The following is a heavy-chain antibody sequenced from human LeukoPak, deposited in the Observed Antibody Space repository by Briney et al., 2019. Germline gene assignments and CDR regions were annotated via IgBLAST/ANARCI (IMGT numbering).Heavy chain of an antibody. V-gene: IGHV4-59*08. J-gene: IGHJ4*02. Sequence: TSETLSLTCNVSGGSITRYYWNWIRQPPGKGLEWIGYIYYTGSTNSNPSLKSRLTISLDTSKKQFSLKLSSVTAADTAIYYCASSYFYDGNRYFDYWGQGALVTVSS. D-gene: IGHD3-22*01. CDR1: GGSITRYY. CDR3: ASSYFYDGNRYFDY. CDR2: IYYTGST.